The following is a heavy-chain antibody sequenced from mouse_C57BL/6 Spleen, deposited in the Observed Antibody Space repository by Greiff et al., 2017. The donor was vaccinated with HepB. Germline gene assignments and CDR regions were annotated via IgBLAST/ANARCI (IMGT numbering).Heavy chain of an antibody. CDR1: GFTFSDYY. CDR3: ARDYGSNYWYFDV. D-gene: IGHD1-1*01. J-gene: IGHJ1*03. Sequence: EVKLVESEGGLVQPGSSMKLSCTASGFTFSDYYMAWVRQVPEKGLEWVAHINYDGSSTYYLDFLKSRFIISRDNAKNILYLQMSSLKSEDTATYYCARDYGSNYWYFDVWGTGTTVTVSS. CDR2: INYDGSST. V-gene: IGHV5-16*01.